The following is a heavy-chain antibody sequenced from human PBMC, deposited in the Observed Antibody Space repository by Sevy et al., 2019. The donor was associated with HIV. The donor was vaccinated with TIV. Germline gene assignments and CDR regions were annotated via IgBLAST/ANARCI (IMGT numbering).Heavy chain of an antibody. CDR2: VYYTGGT. CDR3: ARRNDFDI. CDR1: GVSINSDH. Sequence: SETLSLTCTVSGVSINSDHWNWIRQPPGKGLEWIGYVYYTGGTNYNPSFKNRVTISVDRTKNQFSLKLTSVTAADTAVYYCARRNDFDIWGQGTMVTVSS. V-gene: IGHV4-59*08. J-gene: IGHJ3*02.